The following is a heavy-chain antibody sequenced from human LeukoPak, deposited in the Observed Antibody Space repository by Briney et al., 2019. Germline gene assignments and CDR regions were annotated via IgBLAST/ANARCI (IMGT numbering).Heavy chain of an antibody. CDR2: IKLDGSET. V-gene: IGHV3-7*03. Sequence: GGSLRLSCLDSGFTFSSYWMSWVRQAPGKRLEWVATIKLDGSETYYVDSVEGRFTISRDNAKNSLYLQMNSLRDEDTAVYYCARDRSDVLTGYNDAFDIWGQGITVTVSS. CDR1: GFTFSSYW. CDR3: ARDRSDVLTGYNDAFDI. J-gene: IGHJ3*02. D-gene: IGHD3-9*01.